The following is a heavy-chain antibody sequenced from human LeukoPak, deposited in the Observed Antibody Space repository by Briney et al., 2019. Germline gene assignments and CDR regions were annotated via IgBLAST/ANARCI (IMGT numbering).Heavy chain of an antibody. D-gene: IGHD6-19*01. Sequence: WGSLRLSCAASGFTFNRNSISLVRQAPGKGLEWVSTIGGSCDKTFYADSVKGRFTISRDNSKNMVHLQMNSLTGEDTALYYCVRRGDASSGWGDHDFWGQGALVPVSS. J-gene: IGHJ4*02. V-gene: IGHV3-23*01. CDR1: GFTFNRNS. CDR3: VRRGDASSGWGDHDF. CDR2: IGGSCDKT.